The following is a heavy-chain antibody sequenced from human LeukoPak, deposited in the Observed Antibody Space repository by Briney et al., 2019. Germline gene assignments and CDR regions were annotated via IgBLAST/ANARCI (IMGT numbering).Heavy chain of an antibody. CDR3: AREDPQTTVPEGMDV. V-gene: IGHV4-61*01. CDR1: GGSISSDNYF. Sequence: PSETLSLTCTVSGGSISSDNYFWSWIRQHPGKGLEWLGYIYHSGSAYYNPSLKSRVTISVDTSKTQFSLQLRSVTAADTAVYYCAREDPQTTVPEGMDVWGQGTTVTVSS. J-gene: IGHJ6*02. CDR2: IYHSGSA. D-gene: IGHD4-17*01.